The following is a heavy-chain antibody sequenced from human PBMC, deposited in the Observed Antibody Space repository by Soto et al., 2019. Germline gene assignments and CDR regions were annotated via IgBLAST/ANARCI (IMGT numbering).Heavy chain of an antibody. J-gene: IGHJ4*02. CDR3: ARAGGRDGYNLAYYFDY. D-gene: IGHD1-1*01. V-gene: IGHV4-59*01. CDR1: GGSISSYY. Sequence: KTSETLSLTCTVSGGSISSYYWSWIRQPPGKGLEWIGYIYCSGSTNYNPSLKSRVTISVDTSKNQFSLKLSSVTAADTAVYYCARAGGRDGYNLAYYFDYWGQGTLVTVSS. CDR2: IYCSGST.